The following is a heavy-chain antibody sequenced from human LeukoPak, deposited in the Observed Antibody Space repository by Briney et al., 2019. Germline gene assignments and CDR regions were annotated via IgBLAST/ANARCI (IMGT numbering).Heavy chain of an antibody. D-gene: IGHD3-22*01. V-gene: IGHV1-69*13. CDR1: GGTFSSYA. Sequence: SVKVSCKASGGTFSSYAISWVPQAPGQGLEWMGGIIPIFGTANYAQKFQGRVTITADESTSTAYMELSSLRSEDPAVYYCARDLYYYDSSGPFDYWGQGTLVTVSS. J-gene: IGHJ4*02. CDR3: ARDLYYYDSSGPFDY. CDR2: IIPIFGTA.